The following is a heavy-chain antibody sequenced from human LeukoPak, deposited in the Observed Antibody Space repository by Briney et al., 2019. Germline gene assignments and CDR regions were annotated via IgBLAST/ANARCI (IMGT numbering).Heavy chain of an antibody. J-gene: IGHJ4*02. Sequence: GGSLRLSCAASGFTFSRYWMHWVRQAPGKGLGWVSGIDSDGSSTTYADSVKGRFTISRDNAKNTLYLQINSLRAEDTAVYYCARDGEGGYPVDYWGQGTLVTVSS. V-gene: IGHV3-74*01. CDR2: IDSDGSST. D-gene: IGHD3-10*01. CDR1: GFTFSRYW. CDR3: ARDGEGGYPVDY.